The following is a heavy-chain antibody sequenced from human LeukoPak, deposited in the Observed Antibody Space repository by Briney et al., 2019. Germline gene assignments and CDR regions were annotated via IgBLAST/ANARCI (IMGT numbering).Heavy chain of an antibody. J-gene: IGHJ4*02. V-gene: IGHV3-23*01. Sequence: GESLRLSCADSGFTFGTSAMRWVPEPPGKGLEWVASVSGSGGSTHYPHSVKSLFTITRDNSKNTLYLKMNGLRAEDRAVYYCAKDCAYGARAFDYWGQGSLVTVSS. CDR2: VSGSGGST. CDR3: AKDCAYGARAFDY. D-gene: IGHD4/OR15-4a*01. CDR1: GFTFGTSA.